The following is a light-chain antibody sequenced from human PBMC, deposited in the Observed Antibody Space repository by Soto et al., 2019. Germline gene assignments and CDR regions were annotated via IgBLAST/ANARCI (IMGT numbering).Light chain of an antibody. CDR1: SSDVGNYNF. Sequence: QSALTQPASVSGSPGQSITISCTGTSSDVGNYNFVSWYQHHAGTAPKLIIYQVTNRPSGVSDRFSGSKSGDTASLTISGLQAEDEADYYCTSYTGFSTDILFGGGTKLTVL. CDR3: TSYTGFSTDIL. CDR2: QVT. J-gene: IGLJ2*01. V-gene: IGLV2-14*01.